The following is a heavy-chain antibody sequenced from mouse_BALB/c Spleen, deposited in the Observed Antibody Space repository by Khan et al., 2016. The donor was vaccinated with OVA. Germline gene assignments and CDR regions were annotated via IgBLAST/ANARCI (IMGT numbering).Heavy chain of an antibody. J-gene: IGHJ4*01. V-gene: IGHV9-2-1*01. CDR2: INTETGEP. D-gene: IGHD4-1*01. CDR3: ATSNPFYAMDY. Sequence: QIQLVQSGPDLKKPGETVKISCKASGYSFTDYSMHWVKQAPGKGLKWMGWINTETGEPTYADDFKGRFAFSLETSVSTAYLQINNLKKEDTATYFCATSNPFYAMDYWGQGTSVTVSS. CDR1: GYSFTDYS.